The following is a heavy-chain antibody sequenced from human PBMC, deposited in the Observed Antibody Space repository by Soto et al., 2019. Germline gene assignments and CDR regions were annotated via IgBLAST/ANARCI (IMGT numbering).Heavy chain of an antibody. D-gene: IGHD5-12*01. CDR2: IYYSGST. V-gene: IGHV4-59*01. CDR3: ARSPPDVNIVATTLGGYFDY. J-gene: IGHJ4*02. Sequence: SETLSLTCTVSGGSISSYYWSWIRQPPGKGLEWIGYIYYSGSTNYNPSLKSRVTISVGTSKNQFSLKLSSVTAADTAVYYCARSPPDVNIVATTLGGYFDYWGQGTLVTVSS. CDR1: GGSISSYY.